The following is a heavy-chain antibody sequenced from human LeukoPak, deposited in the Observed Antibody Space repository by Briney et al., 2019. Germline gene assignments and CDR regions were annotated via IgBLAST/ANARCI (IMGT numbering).Heavy chain of an antibody. CDR3: ARGIVVVAQLGFYFYYMDV. CDR1: AYSISGGYY. CDR2: IYTSGST. Sequence: SETLSLTCTVSAYSISGGYYWGWIRQSPGRGLEWIGRIYTSGSTNYNPSLKSRVTISVDTSKNQFSLKLSSVTAADTAVYYCARGIVVVAQLGFYFYYMDVWGKGTTVTISS. D-gene: IGHD2-15*01. V-gene: IGHV4-38-2*02. J-gene: IGHJ6*03.